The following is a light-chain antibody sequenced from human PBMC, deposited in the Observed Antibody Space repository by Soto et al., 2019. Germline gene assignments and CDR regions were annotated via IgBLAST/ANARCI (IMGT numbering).Light chain of an antibody. CDR3: QQYGSSLYT. CDR2: GTS. V-gene: IGKV3-20*01. Sequence: EIVLTQSPGTLSLSPGERATLSCRATQSVNSIYLAWYQQKPGQAPRLLIHGTSSRATGIPDRFSGSGSGTDFTLTISRLEPEDFAVYYCQQYGSSLYTFGQGTKLEIK. J-gene: IGKJ2*01. CDR1: QSVNSIY.